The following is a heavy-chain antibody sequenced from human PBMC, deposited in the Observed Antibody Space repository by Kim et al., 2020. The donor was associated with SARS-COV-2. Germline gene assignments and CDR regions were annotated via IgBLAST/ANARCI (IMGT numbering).Heavy chain of an antibody. CDR1: GGSISGGGYS. V-gene: IGHV4-31*03. CDR3: ARGQGLITMIVVVVGAFDC. D-gene: IGHD3-22*01. CDR2: ISYSGST. J-gene: IGHJ4*02. Sequence: SETLSLTCTVSGGSISGGGYSWSWLRQHPGKDLEWIGYISYSGSTYYNPSLTSRVTISVDTSKNQFSLMLSSVTAAATAVYYCARGQGLITMIVVVVGAFDCGGQGILVTVSA.